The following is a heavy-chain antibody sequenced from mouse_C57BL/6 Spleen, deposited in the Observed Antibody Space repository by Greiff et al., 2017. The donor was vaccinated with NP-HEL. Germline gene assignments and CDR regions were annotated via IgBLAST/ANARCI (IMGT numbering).Heavy chain of an antibody. D-gene: IGHD1-1*01. J-gene: IGHJ3*01. V-gene: IGHV1-7*01. Sequence: QVQLQQSGAELAKPGASVKLSCMASGYTFTSYWMHWVKQRPGQGLEWIGYINPSSGYTKYNQKFKDKATLTADKSSSTAYMQLSSLTYEDSAVYYCANLITTVVPFAYWGQGTLVTVSA. CDR3: ANLITTVVPFAY. CDR1: GYTFTSYW. CDR2: INPSSGYT.